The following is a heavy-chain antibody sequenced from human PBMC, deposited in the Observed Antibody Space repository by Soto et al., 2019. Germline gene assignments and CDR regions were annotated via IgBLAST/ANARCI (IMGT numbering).Heavy chain of an antibody. CDR3: GRYYDILTGYYK. V-gene: IGHV4-34*01. CDR1: GGSFSDYY. J-gene: IGHJ4*02. Sequence: SETLSLTCAVYGGSFSDYYLSWIRQPPGKGLEWIGEINHSGSTNYNPSLKSRVTISVDTSKNQFSLKLSSVTAADTAVYYCGRYYDILTGYYKWGQGTLVTVSS. CDR2: INHSGST. D-gene: IGHD3-9*01.